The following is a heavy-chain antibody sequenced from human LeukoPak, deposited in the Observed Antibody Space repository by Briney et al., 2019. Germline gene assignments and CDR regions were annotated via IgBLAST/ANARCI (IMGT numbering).Heavy chain of an antibody. D-gene: IGHD3-9*01. Sequence: SQTLSLTCTVSGYSISGGYYWGWIRQPPGKGLEWIGTIYHGGSTYYNPSLESRVTISLDTSKNHFSLNLTSVTAADTTMYYCARVAERTWLPYDAAFDIWGLGTMVTVSS. CDR3: ARVAERTWLPYDAAFDI. CDR1: GYSISGGYY. CDR2: IYHGGST. J-gene: IGHJ3*02. V-gene: IGHV4-38-2*02.